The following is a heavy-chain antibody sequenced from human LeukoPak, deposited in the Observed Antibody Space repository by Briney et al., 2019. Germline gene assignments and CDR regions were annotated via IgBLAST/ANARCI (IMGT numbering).Heavy chain of an antibody. J-gene: IGHJ4*02. CDR3: TRGGWLVK. Sequence: GASVKVSCKASGYTFTDYYIHWVRQAPGQGLEWMGWINPKSGGTNYAQKFQGRVTMTNDTSISTAYMELSRLTSDDTAVYYCTRGGWLVKWGQGTLVTVSS. V-gene: IGHV1-2*02. CDR1: GYTFTDYY. CDR2: INPKSGGT. D-gene: IGHD6-19*01.